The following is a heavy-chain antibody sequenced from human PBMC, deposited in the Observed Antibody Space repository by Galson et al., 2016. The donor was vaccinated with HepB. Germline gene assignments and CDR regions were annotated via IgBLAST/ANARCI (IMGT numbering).Heavy chain of an antibody. J-gene: IGHJ4*02. V-gene: IGHV3-11*06. CDR3: ARDRGENYESSGYHDY. D-gene: IGHD3-22*01. Sequence: SLRLSCAASGFTFSDYYMSWIRQAPGKGLEWVSFTSGSGFSTNYAGSVRGRFTISRDIAKNSVHLEMNNLRAEDTAVYYCARDRGENYESSGYHDYWGQGALVTVSS. CDR2: TSGSGFST. CDR1: GFTFSDYY.